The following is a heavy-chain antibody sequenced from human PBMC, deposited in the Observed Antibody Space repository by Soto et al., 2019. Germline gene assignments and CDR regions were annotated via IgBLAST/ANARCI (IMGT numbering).Heavy chain of an antibody. V-gene: IGHV4-34*01. CDR1: GGSFSGYY. Sequence: PSKTLSLTCAVYGGSFSGYYCSWIRQPPWKGLEWIGEINHSGSTNYNPSLKSRVTISVDTSKNQFSLKLSSVTAADTAVYYCARGRYYYGSGSPPHQYFDYWGQGILVAVSS. J-gene: IGHJ4*02. D-gene: IGHD3-10*01. CDR2: INHSGST. CDR3: ARGRYYYGSGSPPHQYFDY.